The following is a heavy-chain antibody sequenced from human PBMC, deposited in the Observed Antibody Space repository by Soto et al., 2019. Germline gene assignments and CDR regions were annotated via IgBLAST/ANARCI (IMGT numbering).Heavy chain of an antibody. CDR2: INHSGST. V-gene: IGHV4-34*01. Sequence: PSETLSLTCAVYGGSFNGYYWSWIRQPPGKGPEWIGDINHSGSTNYNPSLKSRVTISVDTSKNQFSLKLRSVTAADMAVFYCARAPAKYYFDSWGQGTQVTVSS. CDR3: ARAPAKYYFDS. J-gene: IGHJ4*02. CDR1: GGSFNGYY.